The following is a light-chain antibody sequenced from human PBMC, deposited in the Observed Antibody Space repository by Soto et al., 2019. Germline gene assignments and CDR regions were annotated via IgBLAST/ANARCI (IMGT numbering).Light chain of an antibody. J-gene: IGKJ5*01. CDR3: QQFNTYPIT. V-gene: IGKV1-13*02. CDR2: DVS. Sequence: AIQLTQSPSSLSASVGDRVTITCRASQDIRGALAWYQQKSGKAPKILIYDVSTLESGVPSRFSGSRSGTDFTLTISSLQPVDFETYFCQQFNTYPITFCQGTRLEIK. CDR1: QDIRGA.